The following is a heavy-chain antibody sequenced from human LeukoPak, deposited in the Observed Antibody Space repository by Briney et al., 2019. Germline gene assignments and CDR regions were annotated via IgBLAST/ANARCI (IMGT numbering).Heavy chain of an antibody. D-gene: IGHD6-6*01. V-gene: IGHV4-34*01. CDR2: INHSGST. Sequence: SETLSLTCAVYGGSFSGYYWSWIRQPPGKGLEWIGEINHSGSTNYNPSLKSRVTISADTSKNQFSLKLSSVTAADTAVYYCARGGVAARPFDYWGQGTLVTVSS. J-gene: IGHJ4*02. CDR1: GGSFSGYY. CDR3: ARGGVAARPFDY.